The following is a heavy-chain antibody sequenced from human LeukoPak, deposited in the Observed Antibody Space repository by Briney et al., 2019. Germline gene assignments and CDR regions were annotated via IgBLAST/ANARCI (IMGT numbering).Heavy chain of an antibody. J-gene: IGHJ6*02. CDR1: GITISTNY. CDR2: IYYSGIT. V-gene: IGHV4-59*01. D-gene: IGHD6-6*01. Sequence: SGTLSLTCTVSGITISTNYWSWIRQPPGKGLEWIGYIYYSGITYYNPPLKSRVTISVDTSKNQFSLKLSSVTAADTAVYYCARVLASQLTSTFYYSMDVWGQGTTVTVSS. CDR3: ARVLASQLTSTFYYSMDV.